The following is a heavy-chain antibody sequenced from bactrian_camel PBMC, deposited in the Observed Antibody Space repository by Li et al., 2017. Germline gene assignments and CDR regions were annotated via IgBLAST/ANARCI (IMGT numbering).Heavy chain of an antibody. CDR1: GLTFAAYA. Sequence: VQLVESGGGLVQPGESLSLSCVVSGLTFAAYAWTWARQAPGKGFEWVATINDANHNGLTAYAPFAEGRFTISRDNANTTLYLQMNNLSPEDTAMYYCAAAPSFGLEHGLDLPFTLWGHGTQVTVS. D-gene: IGHD1*01. CDR3: AAAPSFGLEHGLDLPFTL. J-gene: IGHJ4*01. V-gene: IGHV3S44*01. CDR2: INDANHNGLT.